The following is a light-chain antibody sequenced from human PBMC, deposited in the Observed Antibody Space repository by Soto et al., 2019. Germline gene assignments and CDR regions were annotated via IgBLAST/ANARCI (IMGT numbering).Light chain of an antibody. CDR3: QQYNDFST. Sequence: DIQMTQSPSTLPASIGDRVTITCRASQSIRNWLAWYQQKPGKAPKLLIYDASTLESGVPSRFIGSGSGTEFTLTISSLQPDDFATYYCQQYNDFSTFGQGTKVDI. CDR1: QSIRNW. J-gene: IGKJ1*01. CDR2: DAS. V-gene: IGKV1-5*01.